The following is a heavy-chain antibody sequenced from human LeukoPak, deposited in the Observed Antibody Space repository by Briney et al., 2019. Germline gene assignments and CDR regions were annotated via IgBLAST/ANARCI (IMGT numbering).Heavy chain of an antibody. CDR2: VFYTGST. Sequence: SETLSLTCTVSGGSLNNYYWSWIRQPPGKGLEWIGYVFYTGSTNYNPSLRSRVTISRGTSKNQFSLKLTSVTAADTAVYYCAGIRQRTERGSKPFDIWGQGTMVTVSS. CDR3: AGIRQRTERGSKPFDI. J-gene: IGHJ3*02. V-gene: IGHV4-59*01. D-gene: IGHD3-10*01. CDR1: GGSLNNYY.